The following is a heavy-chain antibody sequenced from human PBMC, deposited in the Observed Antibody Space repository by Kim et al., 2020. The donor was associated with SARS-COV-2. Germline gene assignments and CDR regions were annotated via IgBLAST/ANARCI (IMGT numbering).Heavy chain of an antibody. V-gene: IGHV3-23*01. Sequence: YADSMKGRFTISRDNSKNTLYLQVNSLGAEDTAVYYCEKDLGRARDAFYIWGQETIVTVSS. D-gene: IGHD3-16*01. J-gene: IGHJ3*02. CDR3: EKDLGRARDAFYI.